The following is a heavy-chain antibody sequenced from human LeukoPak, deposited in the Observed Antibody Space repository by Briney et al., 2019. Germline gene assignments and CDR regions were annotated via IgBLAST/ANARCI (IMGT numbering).Heavy chain of an antibody. CDR2: INSNGNSI. CDR3: AKAVHSSSSWQIDY. Sequence: PGGSLRLSCVASGFTFSSYWMHWVRQAPGKGLVWVSRINSNGNSINYADSVKGRFTISRDNSKNTLYLQMNSLRPEDTAVFYCAKAVHSSSSWQIDYWGQGTLVTVSS. V-gene: IGHV3-74*01. D-gene: IGHD6-6*01. J-gene: IGHJ4*02. CDR1: GFTFSSYW.